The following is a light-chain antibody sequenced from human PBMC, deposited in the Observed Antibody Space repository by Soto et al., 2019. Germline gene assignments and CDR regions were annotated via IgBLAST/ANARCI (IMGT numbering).Light chain of an antibody. Sequence: DTQMTQSPSTLSASVGDRVTITCRASQSIGSWLAWYQQKPGKAPKLLIYKTSILENGVPPRFSGSGSGTDFTLTINSLQAEDFATYYCQQYDTYSRTFGQGTKVDIK. CDR3: QQYDTYSRT. CDR1: QSIGSW. CDR2: KTS. J-gene: IGKJ1*01. V-gene: IGKV1-5*03.